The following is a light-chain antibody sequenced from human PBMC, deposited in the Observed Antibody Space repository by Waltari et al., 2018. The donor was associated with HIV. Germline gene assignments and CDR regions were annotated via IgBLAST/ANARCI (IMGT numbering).Light chain of an antibody. CDR3: QSYDSFSVL. Sequence: NFMLPQPHSVSEPPGKTVTISCTRSSGSIANNYVQWYQQRPGSSPTTVLYEDNQRPSGVPDRFSGSIDSSSNSASLSISGLKTEDEADYFCQSYDSFSVLFGGGTKLTVL. V-gene: IGLV6-57*01. J-gene: IGLJ2*01. CDR2: EDN. CDR1: SGSIANNY.